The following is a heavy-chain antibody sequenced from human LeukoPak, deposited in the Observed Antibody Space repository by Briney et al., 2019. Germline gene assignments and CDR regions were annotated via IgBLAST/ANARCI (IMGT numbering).Heavy chain of an antibody. CDR3: ARVGGRGSIGGDC. CDR2: IKSDGSAT. Sequence: PVGSLCLSRAASGFTFSTYWIHWVRQAPGKGLVWVSRIKSDGSATTYADFVKGRFTVSRDNAKNTLYLQMSSLRAEDTAMYFCARVGGRGSIGGDCWGQ. V-gene: IGHV3-74*03. J-gene: IGHJ4*02. D-gene: IGHD3-10*01. CDR1: GFTFSTYW.